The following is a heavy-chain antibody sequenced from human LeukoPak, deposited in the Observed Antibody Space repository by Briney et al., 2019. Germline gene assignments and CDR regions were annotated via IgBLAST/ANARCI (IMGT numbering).Heavy chain of an antibody. V-gene: IGHV3-49*04. Sequence: PGGSLRLSCTASGFTFGDYAMSWVRQAPGKGLEWVGFIRSKAYGGTTEYAASVKGRFTISRDDSKSIAYLQMNSLKTEDTAVYYCTRPPPQPTGYYDFWSGYSYYMDVWGKGTTVTVSS. CDR1: GFTFGDYA. D-gene: IGHD3-3*01. CDR3: TRPPPQPTGYYDFWSGYSYYMDV. J-gene: IGHJ6*03. CDR2: IRSKAYGGTT.